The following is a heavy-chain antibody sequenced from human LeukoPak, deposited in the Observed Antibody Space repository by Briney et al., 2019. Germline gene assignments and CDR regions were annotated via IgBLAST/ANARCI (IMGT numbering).Heavy chain of an antibody. D-gene: IGHD2/OR15-2a*01. CDR3: TTAHRSLYAFHI. V-gene: IGHV3-15*01. J-gene: IGHJ3*02. CDR2: IKSKTDGGTT. CDR1: GFTFKNAW. Sequence: GGSLRLSCAASGFTFKNAWMTWVRQAPGKGLEWIGRIKSKTDGGTTDFAAPVRGRFTISRADSENTLHLQMTSLKTEDTAMYYCTTAHRSLYAFHIWGQGTMVIVSS.